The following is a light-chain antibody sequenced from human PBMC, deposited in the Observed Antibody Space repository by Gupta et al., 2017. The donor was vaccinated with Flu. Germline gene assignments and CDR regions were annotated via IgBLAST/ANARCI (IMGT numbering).Light chain of an antibody. CDR2: GAS. CDR1: QGISSY. Sequence: DTQLTQSPSFLSASVGDRVTITCRASQGISSYLAWYQQNPGKAPNLLIYGASSVQSGVPSRFSGIGSGTEFTLTISSLQPDDFATYYCQQLKTYPFSFGHGTKVDIK. J-gene: IGKJ3*01. V-gene: IGKV1-9*01. CDR3: QQLKTYPFS.